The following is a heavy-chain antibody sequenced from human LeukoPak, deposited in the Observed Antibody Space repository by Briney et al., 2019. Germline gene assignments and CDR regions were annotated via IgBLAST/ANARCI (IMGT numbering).Heavy chain of an antibody. CDR3: ARGGGAGSFDY. CDR2: IYYSGST. CDR1: GASISSYY. D-gene: IGHD3-16*01. Sequence: PSETLSLTCSVSGASISSYYWSWIRQPPGKGLEWIGYIYYSGSTNYNPSLKSRVTISVDTSKNQFSLKLSSVTAADTAVYYCARGGGAGSFDYWGQGTLVTVSS. V-gene: IGHV4-59*01. J-gene: IGHJ4*02.